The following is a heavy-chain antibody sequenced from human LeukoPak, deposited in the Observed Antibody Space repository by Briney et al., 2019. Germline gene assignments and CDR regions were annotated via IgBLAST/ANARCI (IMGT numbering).Heavy chain of an antibody. CDR2: IYYSGST. V-gene: IGHV4-59*01. Sequence: PSETLSLTCTVSGDSISGYYWSWIRQPPGKGLEWIGYIYYSGSTNYNPSLKSRVTISVDTSKNQFSLKLSSVTAADTAVYYCARYNSYGFRSIDYWGQGTLVTVSS. D-gene: IGHD5-18*01. CDR3: ARYNSYGFRSIDY. J-gene: IGHJ4*02. CDR1: GDSISGYY.